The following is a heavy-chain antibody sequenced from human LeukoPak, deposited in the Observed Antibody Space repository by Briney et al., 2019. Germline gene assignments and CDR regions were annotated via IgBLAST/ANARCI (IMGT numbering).Heavy chain of an antibody. Sequence: SETLSLTCTVSGGSISSSSYYWGWIRQPPGKGLEWIGSIYYSGSTYYNPSLKSRVTMSVDTSKNQFSLNLGSVTAADTAVYYCARGVVVIAATSLSYMDVWGKGTTVTVSS. J-gene: IGHJ6*03. CDR1: GGSISSSSYY. CDR3: ARGVVVIAATSLSYMDV. D-gene: IGHD2-15*01. CDR2: IYYSGST. V-gene: IGHV4-39*07.